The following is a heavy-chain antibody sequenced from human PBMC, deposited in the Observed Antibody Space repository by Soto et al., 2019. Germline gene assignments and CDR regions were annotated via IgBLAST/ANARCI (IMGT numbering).Heavy chain of an antibody. D-gene: IGHD1-7*01. CDR2: IYYSGST. CDR3: AREEENSAFDP. J-gene: IGHJ5*02. Sequence: SETLSLTCTVSGGSISSGDYYWSWIRQPPGKGLEWIGYIYYSGSTYYNPSLKSRVTISVDTSKNQFSLKLSSVTAADTAVYYCAREEENSAFDPWGQGTLVTVSS. V-gene: IGHV4-30-4*01. CDR1: GGSISSGDYY.